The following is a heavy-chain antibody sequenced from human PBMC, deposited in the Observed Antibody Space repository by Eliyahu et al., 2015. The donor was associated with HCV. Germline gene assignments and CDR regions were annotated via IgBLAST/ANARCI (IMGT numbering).Heavy chain of an antibody. V-gene: IGHV3-74*01. J-gene: IGHJ4*02. CDR1: GFTFSXYW. D-gene: IGHD6-19*01. Sequence: EVQLVESGGGLVQPGGSLRLSCAASGFTFSXYWMHWVRQAPGKGLVWVSRLNSDGSSTTYADSVKGRFTVSRDNAKNTLYLQMNSLRVEDTAVYYCARTWGSSGWYVGYWGQGTLVTVSS. CDR3: ARTWGSSGWYVGY. CDR2: LNSDGSST.